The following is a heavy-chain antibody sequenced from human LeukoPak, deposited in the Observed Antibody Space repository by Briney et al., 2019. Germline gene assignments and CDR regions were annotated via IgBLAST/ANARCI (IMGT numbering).Heavy chain of an antibody. D-gene: IGHD3-9*01. J-gene: IGHJ4*02. Sequence: GGSLRLSCAASGFTFSSYAMNWVRQAPGKGLEWVAGISSGDRTFHPESVKGRFTISRDKSKDTRYLQMNSLRAEDTAVYYCAKDATASPYFHWFDNWGQGTQVIVSS. V-gene: IGHV3-23*01. CDR1: GFTFSSYA. CDR2: ISSGDRT. CDR3: AKDATASPYFHWFDN.